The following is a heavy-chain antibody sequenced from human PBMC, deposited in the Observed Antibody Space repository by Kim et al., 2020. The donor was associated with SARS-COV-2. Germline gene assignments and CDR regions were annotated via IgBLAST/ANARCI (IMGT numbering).Heavy chain of an antibody. D-gene: IGHD3-3*01. Sequence: SETLSLTCTVSGGSISSSSYYWGWIRQPPGKGLEWIGSIYYSGSTYYNPSLKSRVTISVDTSKNQFSLKLSSVTAADTAVYYCARQGRGSFGVVITYGM. CDR3: ARQGRGSFGVVITYGM. J-gene: IGHJ6*01. CDR1: GGSISSSSYY. V-gene: IGHV4-39*01. CDR2: IYYSGST.